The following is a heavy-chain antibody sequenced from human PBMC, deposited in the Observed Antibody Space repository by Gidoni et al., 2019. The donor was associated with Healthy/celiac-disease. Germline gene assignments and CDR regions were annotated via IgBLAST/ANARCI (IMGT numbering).Heavy chain of an antibody. CDR3: TTDFFLSIDY. CDR2: IKSKTDGGTT. J-gene: IGHJ4*02. CDR1: GFPFSNAW. Sequence: EVQLVESGGGLVTPGASLRLSCAASGFPFSNAWMSWVRQAQGKGLEWVGRIKSKTDGGTTDYAAPVKGRFTISRDDSKNTLYLQMNSLKTEDTAVYYCTTDFFLSIDYWGQGTLVTVSS. V-gene: IGHV3-15*01.